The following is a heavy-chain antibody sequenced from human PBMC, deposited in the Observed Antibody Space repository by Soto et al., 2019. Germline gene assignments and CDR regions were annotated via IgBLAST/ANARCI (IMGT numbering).Heavy chain of an antibody. CDR2: VSASGLNT. V-gene: IGHV3-23*01. Sequence: GGSLRLSCAASGFTFSTYAMAWVRQAPGKGLEWVSGVSASGLNTDYADSVKGRFTISRDNSKNALYLQMNSLRAEDTAVYYCARSCGGDCYDAFDIWGQGTMVTVSS. CDR1: GFTFSTYA. J-gene: IGHJ3*02. CDR3: ARSCGGDCYDAFDI. D-gene: IGHD2-21*02.